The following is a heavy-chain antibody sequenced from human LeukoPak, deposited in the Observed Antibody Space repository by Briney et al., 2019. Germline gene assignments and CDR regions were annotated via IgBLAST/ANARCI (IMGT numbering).Heavy chain of an antibody. J-gene: IGHJ6*03. CDR1: GGSISSSSYY. Sequence: SETLSLTRTVSGGSISSSSYYWGWIRQPPGKGLEWIGSIYYSGSTYYSPSLKSRVTISVDTSKNQFSLKLSSVTAADTAVYYCARDCSSTSTFYYYYYMDVWGKGTTVTVSS. CDR3: ARDCSSTSTFYYYYYMDV. CDR2: IYYSGST. V-gene: IGHV4-39*07. D-gene: IGHD2-2*01.